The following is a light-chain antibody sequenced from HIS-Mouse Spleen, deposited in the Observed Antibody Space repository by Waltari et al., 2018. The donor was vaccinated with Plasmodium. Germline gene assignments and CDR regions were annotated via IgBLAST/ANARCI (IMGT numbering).Light chain of an antibody. J-gene: IGLJ3*02. CDR3: YSTDSSGNHRV. V-gene: IGLV3-10*01. CDR2: EDS. CDR1: ALPKKY. Sequence: SYELTQPPSVSVSPGQTARITCSGDALPKKYAYWYQQKSGQAPVLVIYEDSKRHSGIPERFSGSISGTMATLTISGAQVEDEADYYCYSTDSSGNHRVFGGGTKLTVL.